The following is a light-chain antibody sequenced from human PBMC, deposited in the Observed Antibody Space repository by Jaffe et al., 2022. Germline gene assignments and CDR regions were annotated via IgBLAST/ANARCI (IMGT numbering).Light chain of an antibody. V-gene: IGLV2-11*01. CDR2: DVS. Sequence: QSALTQPRSVSGSPGQSVTISCTETSSDVGAYNSVSWYQQHPGKAPKLMIYDVSKRPSGVPDRFSGSKSGNTASLTISGLQAEDEADYYCCSYAGSYTLVFGGGTKLTVL. CDR3: CSYAGSYTLV. CDR1: SSDVGAYNS. J-gene: IGLJ2*01.